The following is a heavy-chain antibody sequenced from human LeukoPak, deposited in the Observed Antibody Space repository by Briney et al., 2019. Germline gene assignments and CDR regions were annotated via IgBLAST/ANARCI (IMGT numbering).Heavy chain of an antibody. CDR3: ARQKWFGELYYYFDY. D-gene: IGHD3-10*01. Sequence: PSETLSLTCTVSGGSVSSSSYYWGWIRQPPGKGLEWIGSIYYSGSTYYNPSLKSRVTISVDTSKNQFSLKLSSVTAADTAVYYCARQKWFGELYYYFDYWGQGTLVTVSS. CDR2: IYYSGST. J-gene: IGHJ4*02. V-gene: IGHV4-39*01. CDR1: GGSVSSSSYY.